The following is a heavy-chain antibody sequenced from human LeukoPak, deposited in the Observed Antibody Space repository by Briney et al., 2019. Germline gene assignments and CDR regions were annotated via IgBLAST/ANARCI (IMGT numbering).Heavy chain of an antibody. CDR3: ARAEQQLVLGWFDP. V-gene: IGHV4-39*01. Sequence: PSETLSLTCTVSGGSISSSSYYWGWIRQPRGKGLEWIGSIYYSGSTYYNPSHKSRVTISVDTSKNQFSLKLSSVTAADTAVYYCARAEQQLVLGWFDPWGQGTLVTVSS. J-gene: IGHJ5*02. CDR1: GGSISSSSYY. D-gene: IGHD6-13*01. CDR2: IYYSGST.